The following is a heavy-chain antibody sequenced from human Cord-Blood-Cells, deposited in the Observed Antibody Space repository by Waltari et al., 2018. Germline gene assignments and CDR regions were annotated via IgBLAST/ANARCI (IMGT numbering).Heavy chain of an antibody. CDR2: ISSSSSTI. CDR3: AGLQYYFDY. V-gene: IGHV3-48*02. Sequence: EVQLVESGGGLVQRGGSLTLSCAASGFTFSSYTMYWVRQAPGKGLEWVSYISSSSSTIYYADSVKGRFTISRDNAKNSLYLQMNSLRDEDTAVYYCAGLQYYFDYWGQGTLVTVSS. CDR1: GFTFSSYT. D-gene: IGHD4-4*01. J-gene: IGHJ4*02.